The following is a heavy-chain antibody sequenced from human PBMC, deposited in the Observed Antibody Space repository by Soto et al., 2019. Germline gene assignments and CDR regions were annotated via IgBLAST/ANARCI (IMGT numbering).Heavy chain of an antibody. Sequence: XETRALACAVAGGSISSSSWWSWVRQPPGKGLEWIGEIYHSGSTNYNPSLKSRVTISVDKSKNQFSLKLSSVTAADTAVYYCATATVTSDYWGQGTLVTVSS. CDR3: ATATVTSDY. CDR2: IYHSGST. V-gene: IGHV4-4*02. D-gene: IGHD4-17*01. J-gene: IGHJ4*02. CDR1: GGSISSSSW.